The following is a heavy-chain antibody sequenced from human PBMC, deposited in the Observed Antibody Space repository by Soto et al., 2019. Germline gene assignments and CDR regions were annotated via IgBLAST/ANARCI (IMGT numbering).Heavy chain of an antibody. Sequence: EVQLVDYGGGLVQPAGSLRLSCAASGFSFSSYWMSWVRQAPGKGLELVANIKTDGSAQYYVDSVRGRFTISRDNGKNLLYLQMNSLRAEDTGVYYCSRAEDYWGQGTLVTVSS. J-gene: IGHJ4*02. CDR1: GFSFSSYW. CDR3: SRAEDY. V-gene: IGHV3-7*01. CDR2: IKTDGSAQ.